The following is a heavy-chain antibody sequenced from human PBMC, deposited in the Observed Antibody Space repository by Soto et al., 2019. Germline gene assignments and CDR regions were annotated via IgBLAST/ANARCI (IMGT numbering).Heavy chain of an antibody. D-gene: IGHD6-13*01. CDR1: GYTFTGYY. V-gene: IGHV1-2*02. CDR3: ARGDSSSWFNGYYYYGMDV. CDR2: INPNSGGT. Sequence: VKVSCKASGYTFTGYYMHWVRQAPGQGLEWMGWINPNSGGTNYAQKFQGRVTMTRDTSISTAYMELSRLRSDDTAVYYCARGDSSSWFNGYYYYGMDVWGQGTTVTVSS. J-gene: IGHJ6*02.